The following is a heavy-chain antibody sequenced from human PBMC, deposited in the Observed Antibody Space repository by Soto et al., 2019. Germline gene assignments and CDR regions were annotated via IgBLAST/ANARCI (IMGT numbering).Heavy chain of an antibody. D-gene: IGHD6-19*01. Sequence: HPGGSLRLSCAASGFTFDDYAMHWVRQAPGKGLEWVSGISWNSGSIGYADSVKGRFTISRDNAKNSLYLQMNSLRAEDTALYYCAKDNERQWLLTPYYYYGMDVWGQGTTVTVSS. CDR1: GFTFDDYA. J-gene: IGHJ6*02. CDR2: ISWNSGSI. CDR3: AKDNERQWLLTPYYYYGMDV. V-gene: IGHV3-9*01.